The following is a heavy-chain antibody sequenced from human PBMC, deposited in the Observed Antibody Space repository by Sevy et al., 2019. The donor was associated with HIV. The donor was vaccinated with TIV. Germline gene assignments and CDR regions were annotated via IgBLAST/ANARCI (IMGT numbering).Heavy chain of an antibody. CDR1: GASISGGGYY. CDR3: AGDLVRAHCTGRCYPARRFDR. Sequence: SETLSLTCGVSGASISGGGYYWSWIRQRPGKGLEWIGYIAIDGMPQYNPSLQYRVTMSMDTSQNQFSLDLTSVTAADTAVYYCAGDLVRAHCTGRCYPARRFDRWGLGILVTVSS. D-gene: IGHD2-8*02. J-gene: IGHJ4*02. CDR2: IAIDGMP. V-gene: IGHV4-31*11.